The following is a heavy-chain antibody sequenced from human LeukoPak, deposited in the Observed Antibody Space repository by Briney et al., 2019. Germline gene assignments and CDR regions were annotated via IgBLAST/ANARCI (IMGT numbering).Heavy chain of an antibody. D-gene: IGHD2-15*01. Sequence: PGRSLRLSCAASGFTFSSYGMHWVRQAPGKGLEWVAVISYDGSNKYYADSVKGRFTISRDNSKNTLYLQMNSLRAEDTAVYYCAKDSVDCSGGSCYSDLDYWGQGTLVTVSS. J-gene: IGHJ4*02. CDR2: ISYDGSNK. V-gene: IGHV3-30*18. CDR3: AKDSVDCSGGSCYSDLDY. CDR1: GFTFSSYG.